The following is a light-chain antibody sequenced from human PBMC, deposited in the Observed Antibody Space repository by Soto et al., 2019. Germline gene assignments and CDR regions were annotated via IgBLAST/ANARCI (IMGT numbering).Light chain of an antibody. CDR3: QYLNSHPLS. CDR1: QGISSY. CDR2: LAS. V-gene: IGKV1-9*01. J-gene: IGKJ4*01. Sequence: IQLTQSPSSLSASVGDRVTITCRASQGISSYLAWNQQKPGKAPKLLIYLASTLQSGVPSRFSGSGSGTDFSLTISSLQPEDVATYYCQYLNSHPLSFGGGTKVEIK.